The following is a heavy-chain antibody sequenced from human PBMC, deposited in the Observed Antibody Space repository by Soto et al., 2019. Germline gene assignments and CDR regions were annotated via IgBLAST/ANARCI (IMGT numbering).Heavy chain of an antibody. CDR2: ISGSGGST. Sequence: GGSLRLSCAASGFTFSSYAMSWVRQAPGKGLEWVSAISGSGGSTYYEDSVKGRFTISRDNSKNTLYLQMNSLRAEDTAVYYCAKMYSSGWYVDYWGQGTLVTVSS. CDR1: GFTFSSYA. J-gene: IGHJ4*02. CDR3: AKMYSSGWYVDY. D-gene: IGHD6-19*01. V-gene: IGHV3-23*01.